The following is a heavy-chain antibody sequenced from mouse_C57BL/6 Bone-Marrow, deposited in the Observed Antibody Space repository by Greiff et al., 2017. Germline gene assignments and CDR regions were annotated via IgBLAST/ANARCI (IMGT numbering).Heavy chain of an antibody. D-gene: IGHD1-1*01. J-gene: IGHJ2*01. CDR2: ISGGGGNT. Sequence: EVQVVESGGGLVKPGGSLQLSCAASGFTFSSYTMSWVRQTPEKRLEWVATISGGGGNTYYPDSVKGRFTLSRDNAKNTPYLQMRSLRAEDTALYYCAGHTPITTVVADYWGQGTTRTVSS. CDR1: GFTFSSYT. V-gene: IGHV5-9*01. CDR3: AGHTPITTVVADY.